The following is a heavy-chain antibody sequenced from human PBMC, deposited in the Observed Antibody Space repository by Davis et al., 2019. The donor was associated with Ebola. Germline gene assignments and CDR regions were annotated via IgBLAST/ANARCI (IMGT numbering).Heavy chain of an antibody. D-gene: IGHD2-15*01. CDR1: GYTFTSYG. Sequence: AASVKVSCKASGYTFTSYGISWVRQAPGQGLEWMGWISAYNGNTNYAQKLQGRVTMTTDTSTSTADMELRSLRSDDTAVYYCARVAGYCSGGSCYSGDWFDPWGQGTLVTVSS. J-gene: IGHJ5*02. V-gene: IGHV1-18*01. CDR2: ISAYNGNT. CDR3: ARVAGYCSGGSCYSGDWFDP.